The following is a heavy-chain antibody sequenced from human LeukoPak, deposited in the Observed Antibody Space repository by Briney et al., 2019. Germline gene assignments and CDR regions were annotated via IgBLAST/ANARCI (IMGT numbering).Heavy chain of an antibody. V-gene: IGHV4-39*07. CDR3: ARVSAWELRLGEYYFDY. CDR2: IYYSGST. J-gene: IGHJ4*02. Sequence: SETLSLTCTVSGGSISSSSYYWGWIRQPPGKGLEWIGSIYYSGSTYYNPSLKSRVTISVDTSKNQFSLKLSSVTAADTAVYYCARVSAWELRLGEYYFDYWGQGTLVTVSS. D-gene: IGHD3-16*01. CDR1: GGSISSSSYY.